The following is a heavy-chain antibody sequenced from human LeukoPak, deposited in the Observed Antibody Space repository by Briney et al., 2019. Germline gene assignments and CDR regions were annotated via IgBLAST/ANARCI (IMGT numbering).Heavy chain of an antibody. CDR1: GFTFSSYA. D-gene: IGHD5-12*01. J-gene: IGHJ6*02. Sequence: GRSLRLSCAASGFTFSSYAMHWVRQAPGKGLEWVAVISYDGSNKYYADSVKGRFTISRDNSKNTLYLQMNSQRAEDTAVYYCARDPLGYSGYDNYYYGMDVWGQGTTVTVSS. V-gene: IGHV3-30-3*01. CDR2: ISYDGSNK. CDR3: ARDPLGYSGYDNYYYGMDV.